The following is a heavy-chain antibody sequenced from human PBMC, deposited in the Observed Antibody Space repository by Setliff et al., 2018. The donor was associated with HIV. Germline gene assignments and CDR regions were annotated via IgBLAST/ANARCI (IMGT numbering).Heavy chain of an antibody. CDR2: IYYSGST. D-gene: IGHD6-13*01. J-gene: IGHJ4*02. CDR1: GGSISSSSYY. V-gene: IGHV4-39*01. Sequence: SETLSLTCTVSGGSISSSSYYWGWIRQPPGKGLEWIGSIYYSGSTYYNPSLKSRVTISVDTSKNQFSLKLSSVTAADTSVYYCATYSSSWPDYWGQGTQVTVSS. CDR3: ATYSSSWPDY.